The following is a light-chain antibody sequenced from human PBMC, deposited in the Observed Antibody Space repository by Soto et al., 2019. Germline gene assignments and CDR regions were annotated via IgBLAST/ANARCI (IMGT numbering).Light chain of an antibody. CDR2: VAS. V-gene: IGKV3-20*01. J-gene: IGKJ1*01. Sequence: ETVLTQSPGTLSLSPGERVTLSCRASQSVCSRCLAWYQQKPGQSPRLLIYVASSRATGIPDTFSGSGSGTDFTLTISTLEPEDFAVYYCQHYGTTPWTFGQGTKVGIK. CDR3: QHYGTTPWT. CDR1: QSVCSRC.